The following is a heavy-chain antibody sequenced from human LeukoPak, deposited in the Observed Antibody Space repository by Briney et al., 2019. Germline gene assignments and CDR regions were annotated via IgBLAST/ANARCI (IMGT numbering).Heavy chain of an antibody. CDR2: ISAYNGNT. Sequence: ASVKVSCKASGYTFTSYGISWVRQAPGQGLEWMGWISAYNGNTNYAQKLQGRVTMTTDTSTSTAYMELRSLRSEDTAVYYCARDLRYSSGWSEVDYWGQGTLVTVSS. CDR1: GYTFTSYG. CDR3: ARDLRYSSGWSEVDY. D-gene: IGHD6-19*01. J-gene: IGHJ4*02. V-gene: IGHV1-18*01.